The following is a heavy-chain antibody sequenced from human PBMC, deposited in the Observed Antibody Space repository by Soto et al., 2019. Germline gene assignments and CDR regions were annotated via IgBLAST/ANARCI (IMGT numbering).Heavy chain of an antibody. CDR3: ARDFRSAHDAILTGSFDY. J-gene: IGHJ4*02. D-gene: IGHD3-9*01. CDR2: ISSSSSYI. CDR1: GFTFSSYS. V-gene: IGHV3-21*01. Sequence: LGGSLRLSCAASGFTFSSYSMNWVRQAPGKGLEWVSSISSSSSYIYYADSVKGRFTISRDNAKNSLYLQMNSLRAEDTAVYYCARDFRSAHDAILTGSFDYWGQGTLVTVSS.